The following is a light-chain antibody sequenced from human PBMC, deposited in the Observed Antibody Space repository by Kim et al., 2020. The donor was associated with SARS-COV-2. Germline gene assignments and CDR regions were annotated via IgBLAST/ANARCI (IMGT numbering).Light chain of an antibody. CDR2: TAS. J-gene: IGKJ2*01. CDR3: QQYGSSPRT. V-gene: IGKV3-20*01. Sequence: EIVLTQSPGTLSLSPGESATLSCRASQSVSSTYLAWYQQRPGQAPRLLIYTASSRANGIPDRFSGSGSGTDFTLTISRLEPEDIAVYYCQQYGSSPRTFGQGTKLEI. CDR1: QSVSSTY.